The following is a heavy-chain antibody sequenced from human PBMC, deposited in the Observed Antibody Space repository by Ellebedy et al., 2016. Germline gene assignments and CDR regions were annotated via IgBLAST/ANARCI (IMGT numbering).Heavy chain of an antibody. J-gene: IGHJ3*02. CDR2: MNPNSGHT. CDR1: GYTFTSYD. V-gene: IGHV1-8*01. Sequence: ASVKVSCKASGYTFTSYDINWVRQAPGQGLEWMGWMNPNSGHTAYAQKFQGRITMTRNTSISTAYMEVSNLRSEDTAVYYCARRELPSIRTFEIWGQGTMVTVSS. CDR3: ARRELPSIRTFEI. D-gene: IGHD3-3*02.